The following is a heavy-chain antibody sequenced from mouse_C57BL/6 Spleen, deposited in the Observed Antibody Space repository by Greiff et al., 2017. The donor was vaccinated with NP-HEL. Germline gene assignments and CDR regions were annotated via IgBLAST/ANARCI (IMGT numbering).Heavy chain of an antibody. CDR1: GFTFSDYY. CDR2: INYDGSST. CDR3: ARDEGLRSFAY. J-gene: IGHJ3*01. Sequence: DVHLVESEGGLVQPGSSMKLSCTASGFTFSDYYMAWVRQVPEKGLEWVANINYDGSSTYYLDSLKSRFIISRDNAKNILYLQMSSLKSEDTATYYCARDEGLRSFAYWGQGTLVTVSA. D-gene: IGHD1-1*01. V-gene: IGHV5-16*01.